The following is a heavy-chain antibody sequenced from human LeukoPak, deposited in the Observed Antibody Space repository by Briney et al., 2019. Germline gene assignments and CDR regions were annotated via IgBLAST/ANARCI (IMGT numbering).Heavy chain of an antibody. CDR3: ARPYCSGGSCYAFDY. CDR1: GYTFTGYY. J-gene: IGHJ4*02. Sequence: ASVKVSCKASGYTFTGYYMHWVRQAPGQGLEWMGWINPNSGGTNYAQKVQGRVTMTRDTSISTAYMELSRLRSDDTAVYYCARPYCSGGSCYAFDYWGQGTLVTVSS. V-gene: IGHV1-2*02. D-gene: IGHD2-15*01. CDR2: INPNSGGT.